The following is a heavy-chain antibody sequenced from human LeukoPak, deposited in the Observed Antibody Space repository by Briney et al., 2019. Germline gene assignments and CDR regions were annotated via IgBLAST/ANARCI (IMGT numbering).Heavy chain of an antibody. CDR1: GFTFSTYW. V-gene: IGHV3-7*04. CDR3: ARDSPGYLAYDS. D-gene: IGHD1-1*01. Sequence: GGSLRLSCAASGFTFSTYWMTWVRQAPGKGPEWVANIKEDGSATYYVDSVKGRFAISRDNAKKSLYLQMNSLRAEDTAVYYCARDSPGYLAYDSWGQGTLVTVSS. CDR2: IKEDGSAT. J-gene: IGHJ4*02.